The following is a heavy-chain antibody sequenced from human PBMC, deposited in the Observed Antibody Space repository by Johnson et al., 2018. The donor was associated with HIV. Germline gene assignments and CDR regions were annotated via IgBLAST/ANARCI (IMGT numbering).Heavy chain of an antibody. CDR2: IYSGGST. CDR1: GFTFSSNY. Sequence: VQLVESGGGLIQPGWSLRLSCAASGFTFSSNYMSWVRQAPGKGLEWVSVIYSGGSTYYADSVKGRFTISRTNAKNTLYLQMNSLRAEDTAVYYCAKDGVMAFDIWGQGTLVTVSS. V-gene: IGHV3-66*03. CDR3: AKDGVMAFDI. D-gene: IGHD3-16*01. J-gene: IGHJ3*02.